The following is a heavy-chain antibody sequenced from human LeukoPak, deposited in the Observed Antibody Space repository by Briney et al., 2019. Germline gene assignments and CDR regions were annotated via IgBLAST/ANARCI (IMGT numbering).Heavy chain of an antibody. CDR3: ARLGGCNYDVFDI. V-gene: IGHV4-59*08. CDR2: IYYSGST. Sequence: SETLSPTCTVSGGSISSYYWSWIRQPPGKGLEWIGYIYYSGSTNYNPSLKSRVTISVDTSKSQFSLKLSSVTAAETAVYYCARLGGCNYDVFDIWGQGTMVTVSS. CDR1: GGSISSYY. J-gene: IGHJ3*02. D-gene: IGHD5-24*01.